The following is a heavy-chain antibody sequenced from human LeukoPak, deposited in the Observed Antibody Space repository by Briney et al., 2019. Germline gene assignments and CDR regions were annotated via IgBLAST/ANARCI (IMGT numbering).Heavy chain of an antibody. CDR3: ARVGWSGSYYNRPFDP. D-gene: IGHD3-10*01. CDR1: GGSFSGYY. V-gene: IGHV4-34*01. J-gene: IGHJ5*02. Sequence: SETLSLTCAVYGGSFSGYYWSWIRQPPGKGLEWIGEINHSGSTNYNPSLKSRVTISVDTSKNQFSLKLSSVAAAETAVYYCARVGWSGSYYNRPFDPWGQGTLVTVSS. CDR2: INHSGST.